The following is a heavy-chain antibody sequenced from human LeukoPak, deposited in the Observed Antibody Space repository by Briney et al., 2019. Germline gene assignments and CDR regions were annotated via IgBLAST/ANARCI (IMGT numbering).Heavy chain of an antibody. CDR3: ANEEVPNDY. CDR1: GFPFSSHA. D-gene: IGHD4/OR15-4a*01. Sequence: PGGSLRLSCEVSGFPFSSHAMSWVRQAPGRGLEYVSGISISGDMTYYADSVQGRFIISRDNAKDTVYLQMDSLRVEDTAVYYCANEEVPNDYWGQKTGVSVSS. J-gene: IGHJ4*02. V-gene: IGHV3-23*01. CDR2: ISISGDMT.